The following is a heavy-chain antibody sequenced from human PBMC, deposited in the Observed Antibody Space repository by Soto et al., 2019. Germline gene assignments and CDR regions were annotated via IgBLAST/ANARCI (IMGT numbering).Heavy chain of an antibody. CDR3: AKSHDYVWGSYRPYYFYY. CDR2: ISGSGGST. CDR1: GFTFSSYA. J-gene: IGHJ4*02. D-gene: IGHD3-16*02. V-gene: IGHV3-23*01. Sequence: GGSLRLSCAASGFTFSSYAMSWVRQAPEKGLEWVSAISGSGGSTYYADSVKGRFTISRDNSKNTLYLQMNSLRAEDTAVYYCAKSHDYVWGSYRPYYFYYWGQGTLVTVSS.